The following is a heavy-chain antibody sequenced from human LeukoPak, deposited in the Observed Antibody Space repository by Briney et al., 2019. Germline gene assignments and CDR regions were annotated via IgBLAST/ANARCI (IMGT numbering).Heavy chain of an antibody. J-gene: IGHJ4*02. CDR2: ICSGGSST. V-gene: IGHV3-74*01. Sequence: PGGSLRLSCAASVFAFSTYWMDWVRQAPGRGRVWVSRICSGGSSTRYADSVKGRFTISRDNAKNTLSLQMNSLRVEDTAVYYCTRAGYRDAYNLWGQGTLVTVSS. CDR3: TRAGYRDAYNL. CDR1: VFAFSTYW. D-gene: IGHD5-24*01.